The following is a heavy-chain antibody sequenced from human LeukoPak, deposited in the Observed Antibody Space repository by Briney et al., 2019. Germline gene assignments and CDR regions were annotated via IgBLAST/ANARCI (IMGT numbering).Heavy chain of an antibody. V-gene: IGHV4-34*01. Sequence: SETLSFTGTGYGGTFSGYYWSWIRQPPGKGLRWIGEINHSGSTNYNPSLKSRVTISVDTSKNQFSLKLSSVTAADTAVYYCASESVAVALPDYWGQGTLVTVSS. CDR3: ASESVAVALPDY. CDR2: INHSGST. J-gene: IGHJ4*02. D-gene: IGHD6-19*01. CDR1: GGTFSGYY.